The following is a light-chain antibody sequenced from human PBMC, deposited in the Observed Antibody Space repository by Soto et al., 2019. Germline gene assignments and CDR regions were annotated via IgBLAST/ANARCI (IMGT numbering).Light chain of an antibody. Sequence: EIVMTQSPGTLSVSPGERVTLSCRASQSVSSNLAWYQQRPGQAPRLLIYGPSTRATGIPARFSGSGSGTEFTLTITSLQSEDFAVYYCQQYNNWPRTFGQGTKVEIK. CDR2: GPS. CDR3: QQYNNWPRT. J-gene: IGKJ1*01. CDR1: QSVSSN. V-gene: IGKV3-15*01.